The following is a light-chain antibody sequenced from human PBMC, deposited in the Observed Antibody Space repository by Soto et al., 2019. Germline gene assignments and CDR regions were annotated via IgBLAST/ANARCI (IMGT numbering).Light chain of an antibody. CDR1: SSDVGDYKY. Sequence: HSALTQPASVSGSPGQSITISCTGTSSDVGDYKYVSWYQQHPDKAPKLIIYVNSTRPSGVSNRFSGSKSGNTASLTISGLQAEDEADYYCSSYRSSDTPYVFGTGTKVTVL. V-gene: IGLV2-14*01. CDR2: VNS. J-gene: IGLJ1*01. CDR3: SSYRSSDTPYV.